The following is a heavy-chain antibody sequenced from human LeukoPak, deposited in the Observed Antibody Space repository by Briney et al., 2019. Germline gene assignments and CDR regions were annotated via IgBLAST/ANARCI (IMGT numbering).Heavy chain of an antibody. Sequence: GGSLRLSCAASGFTFSAFWMSWVRQAPGKGLEWVADISYDGSNKYYADSVKGRFTISRDNSKNTLYLQMNSLRAEDTAVYYCAKDPRYYDILTGEYYFDYWGQGTLVTVSS. J-gene: IGHJ4*02. CDR2: ISYDGSNK. CDR3: AKDPRYYDILTGEYYFDY. CDR1: GFTFSAFW. V-gene: IGHV3-30*18. D-gene: IGHD3-9*01.